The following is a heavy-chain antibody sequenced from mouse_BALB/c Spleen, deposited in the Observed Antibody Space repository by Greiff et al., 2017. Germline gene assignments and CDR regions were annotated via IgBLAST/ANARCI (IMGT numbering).Heavy chain of an antibody. CDR3: ARDDITTGAMDY. CDR1: GFTFSSYA. V-gene: IGHV5-9-4*01. D-gene: IGHD1-2*01. CDR2: ISSGGSYT. J-gene: IGHJ4*01. Sequence: EVHLVESGGGLVKPGGSLKLSCAASGFTFSSYAMSWVRQSPEKRLEWVAEISSGGSYTYYPDTVTGRFTISRDNAKNTLYLEMSSLRSEDTAMYYCARDDITTGAMDYWGQGTSVTVSS.